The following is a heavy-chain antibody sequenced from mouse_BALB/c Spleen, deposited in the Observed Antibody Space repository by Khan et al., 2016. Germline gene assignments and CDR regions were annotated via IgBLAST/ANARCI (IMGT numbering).Heavy chain of an antibody. Sequence: EVQLQESGPGLVKPSQSLSLTCTVTGYSITSDYAWNWIRQFPGNKLEWMGYISYSGSTSYNPSLKSRISITRDTSKNQFFLQLKSVTTEDTATYYCARYHYYSDYWGQGTTLTGSS. J-gene: IGHJ2*01. CDR3: ARYHYYSDY. CDR2: ISYSGST. V-gene: IGHV3-2*02. CDR1: GYSITSDYA.